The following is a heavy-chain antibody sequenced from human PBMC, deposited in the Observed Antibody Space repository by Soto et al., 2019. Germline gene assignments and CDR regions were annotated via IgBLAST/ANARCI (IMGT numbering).Heavy chain of an antibody. CDR2: ISGGGVTT. Sequence: GGSLRLSCAASGFTFSSYAMSWVRQAPGQGLEWVSAISGGGVTTYYADSVKGRFAMSRDNSKDTLYLQMNSLKTEDTGVYWCTRGTRPYGMDVWGQGTTVTVSS. V-gene: IGHV3-23*01. J-gene: IGHJ6*02. CDR3: TRGTRPYGMDV. D-gene: IGHD6-6*01. CDR1: GFTFSSYA.